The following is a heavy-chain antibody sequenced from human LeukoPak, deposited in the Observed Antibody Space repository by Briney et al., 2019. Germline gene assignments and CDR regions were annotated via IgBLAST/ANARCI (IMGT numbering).Heavy chain of an antibody. CDR3: AKGGSYDVFDY. V-gene: IGHV4-59*01. CDR2: IYYSGST. D-gene: IGHD1-26*01. Sequence: SETLSLTCTVSGGSISSYYRSWIRQPPGKGLEWIGYIYYSGSTNYNPSLKSRVTISVDTSKNQFSLKLSSVTAADTAVYYCAKGGSYDVFDYWGQGTLVTVSS. CDR1: GGSISSYY. J-gene: IGHJ4*02.